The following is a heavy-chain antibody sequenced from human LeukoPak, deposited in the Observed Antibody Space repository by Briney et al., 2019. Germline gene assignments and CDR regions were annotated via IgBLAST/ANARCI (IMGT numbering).Heavy chain of an antibody. J-gene: IGHJ4*02. CDR2: MNPNSGNT. CDR1: GYTFTSYD. CDR3: ARDLRDSGSYYDY. D-gene: IGHD1-26*01. V-gene: IGHV1-8*01. Sequence: ASVKVSCKASGYTFTSYDINWVRQDTGQGLEWMGWMNPNSGNTGYAQKFQGRVTMTRNTSISTAYMELSSLRSEDTAVYYCARDLRDSGSYYDYWGQGTLVTVSS.